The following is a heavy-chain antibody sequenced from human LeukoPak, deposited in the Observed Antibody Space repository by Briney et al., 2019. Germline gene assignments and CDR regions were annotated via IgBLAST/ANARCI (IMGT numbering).Heavy chain of an antibody. V-gene: IGHV4-39*01. D-gene: IGHD5-18*01. CDR3: AIRGYSYGWLYYFDY. J-gene: IGHJ4*02. CDR1: GGSISGSSYY. CDR2: IYYSGST. Sequence: SETLSLTCTVSGGSISGSSYYWGWIRQPPGKGLEWIGSIYYSGSTYYNPSLKSRVTISVDTSNNQFSLKLTSVTAADTAVYYCAIRGYSYGWLYYFDYWGQGTLVTVSS.